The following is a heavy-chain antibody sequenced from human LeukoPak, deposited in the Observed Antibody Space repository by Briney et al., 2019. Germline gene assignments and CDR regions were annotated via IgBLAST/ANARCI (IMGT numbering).Heavy chain of an antibody. CDR2: INPNSGGT. CDR1: GYTFTGYY. J-gene: IGHJ4*02. CDR3: ARVDITPTGIKINFDY. D-gene: IGHD6-13*01. V-gene: IGHV1-2*02. Sequence: ASVKVSCKASGYTFTGYYMHWVRQAPGQGLEWMGWINPNSGGTNYAQKFQGRVTMTRDTSISTAYMELSRLRSDDTAVYYCARVDITPTGIKINFDYWGQGILVTVSA.